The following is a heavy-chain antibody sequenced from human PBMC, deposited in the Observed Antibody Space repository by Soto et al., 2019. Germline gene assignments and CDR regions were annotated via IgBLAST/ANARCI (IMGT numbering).Heavy chain of an antibody. CDR2: IYPGDSDT. V-gene: IGHV5-51*01. Sequence: GESLKFSCKASGYSFTTYWIAWVRQMPGKGLEWMGIIYPGDSDTKYSPSLQGQVSISADTSISTAYLQWTSLKASDTAMYYCARSRRGAYSSGWYSPSGYYNYGIDVWGQGTKVTVSS. J-gene: IGHJ6*01. D-gene: IGHD6-19*01. CDR1: GYSFTTYW. CDR3: ARSRRGAYSSGWYSPSGYYNYGIDV.